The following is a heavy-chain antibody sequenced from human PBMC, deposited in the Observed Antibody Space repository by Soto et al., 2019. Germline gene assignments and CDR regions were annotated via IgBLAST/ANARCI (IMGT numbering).Heavy chain of an antibody. D-gene: IGHD2-15*01. CDR3: ARESRYCSGGSCYFLTGIDY. J-gene: IGHJ4*02. V-gene: IGHV1-69*13. CDR2: IIPIFGTA. CDR1: GGTFSSYA. Sequence: SVKVSCKASGGTFSSYAIIWVRQAPGQGLEWMGGIIPIFGTANYAQKFQGRVTITADESTSTAYMELSSLRPEDTAVYYCARESRYCSGGSCYFLTGIDYWGQGTLVTVSS.